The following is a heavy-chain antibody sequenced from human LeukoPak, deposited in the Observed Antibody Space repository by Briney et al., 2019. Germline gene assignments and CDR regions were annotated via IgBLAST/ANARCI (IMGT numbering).Heavy chain of an antibody. V-gene: IGHV3-23*01. CDR1: GFTFSSYA. J-gene: IGHJ6*03. D-gene: IGHD2-15*01. CDR3: AKDGCSGGSCYIYYYYMDV. CDR2: ISGSGGST. Sequence: GGSLRLSGAASGFTFSSYAMNWLRQAPGKGLEWVSVISGSGGSTYYADSVKGRFTISRDNSKNTLYLQMNSLRAEDTAVYYCAKDGCSGGSCYIYYYYMDVWGKGTTVTFSS.